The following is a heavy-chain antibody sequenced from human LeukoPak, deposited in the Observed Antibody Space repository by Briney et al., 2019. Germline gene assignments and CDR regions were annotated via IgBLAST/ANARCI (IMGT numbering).Heavy chain of an antibody. Sequence: PGRSLRLSCAASGFTFDDYAMHWVRQAPGKGLEWVSGITWNSGTIAYADSMKGRFTISRDNAKNSLYLQMNSLRVEDTALYYCAKGSLRVGANLVGAFDIWGQGTMVTVSS. J-gene: IGHJ3*02. CDR2: ITWNSGTI. CDR1: GFTFDDYA. D-gene: IGHD1-26*01. V-gene: IGHV3-9*01. CDR3: AKGSLRVGANLVGAFDI.